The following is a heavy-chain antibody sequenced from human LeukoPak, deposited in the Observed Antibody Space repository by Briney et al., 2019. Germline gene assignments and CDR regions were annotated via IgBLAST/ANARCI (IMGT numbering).Heavy chain of an antibody. CDR3: TTVGVTIFGSFDY. Sequence: ETLSLTCTVSGGSITSSYWSWVRQAPGKGLEWVGRIKSKTDGGTTDYAAPVKGRFTISRDDSKNTLYLQMNSLKTEDTAVYYCTTVGVTIFGSFDYWGQGTLVTVSS. V-gene: IGHV3-15*01. D-gene: IGHD3-3*01. CDR2: IKSKTDGGTT. CDR1: GGSITSSY. J-gene: IGHJ4*02.